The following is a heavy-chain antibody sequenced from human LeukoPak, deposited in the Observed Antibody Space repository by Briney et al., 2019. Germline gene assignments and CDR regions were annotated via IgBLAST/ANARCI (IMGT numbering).Heavy chain of an antibody. D-gene: IGHD6-19*01. J-gene: IGHJ6*01. V-gene: IGHV1-46*01. CDR3: ARGDGSGWYGYYYYGMDV. CDR2: INPSGGST. Sequence: ASVKVSCKASGYTFTSYYMHWVRQAPGQGLEWMGIINPSGGSTSYAQKFQGRVTMTRDTSTSTVYMELSSPRSEDTAVYYCARGDGSGWYGYYYYGMDVWGKGPRSPSPQ. CDR1: GYTFTSYY.